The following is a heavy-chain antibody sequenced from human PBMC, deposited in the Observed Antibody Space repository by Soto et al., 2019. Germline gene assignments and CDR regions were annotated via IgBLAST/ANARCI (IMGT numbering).Heavy chain of an antibody. Sequence: QVQLVESGGGVVQPGRSLRLSCAASGFTFSSYGMHWVRQAPGKGLEWVAVIWYDGSNEYYADSVRGRFTISRDNSKNTMYLQMKSLRAEDTAVYYCARDQRYCSSISCPARFCDFWGQGTLVTVSS. D-gene: IGHD2-2*01. V-gene: IGHV3-33*01. CDR3: ARDQRYCSSISCPARFCDF. J-gene: IGHJ4*02. CDR2: IWYDGSNE. CDR1: GFTFSSYG.